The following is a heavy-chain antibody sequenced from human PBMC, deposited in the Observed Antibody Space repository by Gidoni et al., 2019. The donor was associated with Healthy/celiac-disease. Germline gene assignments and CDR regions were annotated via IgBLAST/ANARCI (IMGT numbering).Heavy chain of an antibody. V-gene: IGHV3-30*18. CDR1: GFTFSSYG. CDR3: AKNSGMIVVADWFDP. CDR2: ISYDGSNK. D-gene: IGHD3-22*01. J-gene: IGHJ5*02. Sequence: QVQLVEAGGGVVQPGRSLRLYCAASGFTFSSYGMHWVRQAPGKGLEWVAFISYDGSNKYYADSVKGRFTISRDNSKNTLYLQMNSLRAEDTAVYYCAKNSGMIVVADWFDPWGQGTLVTVSS.